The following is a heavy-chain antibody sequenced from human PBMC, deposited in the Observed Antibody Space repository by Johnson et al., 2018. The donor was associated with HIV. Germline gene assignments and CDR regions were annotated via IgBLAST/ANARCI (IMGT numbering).Heavy chain of an antibody. J-gene: IGHJ3*02. CDR2: IGTAGDT. CDR3: AKDSGSYYPDAFDI. CDR1: GFTFSNYD. V-gene: IGHV3-13*01. Sequence: VQLVESGGGLVQPGGSLRLSCAASGFTFSNYDMHWVRQTTGKGLEWVSGIGTAGDTYYADSVKGRFTISRDNSKNTLYLQMNSLRAEDTAVYYCAKDSGSYYPDAFDIWGQGTMVTVSS. D-gene: IGHD1-26*01.